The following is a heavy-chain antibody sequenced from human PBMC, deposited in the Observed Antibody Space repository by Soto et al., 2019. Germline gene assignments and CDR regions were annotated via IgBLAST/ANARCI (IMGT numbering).Heavy chain of an antibody. D-gene: IGHD2-21*02. V-gene: IGHV5-51*01. Sequence: GESLKISCKGSGYSFTSYWLGWVRQMPGKGLEWMGIIYPGDSDTRYSPSFQGQVTISADKSISTAYLQWSSLKASDTAMYYCARLPYCGGDCYSQYYYYYYGMDVWGQGTTVTVSS. J-gene: IGHJ6*02. CDR3: ARLPYCGGDCYSQYYYYYYGMDV. CDR1: GYSFTSYW. CDR2: IYPGDSDT.